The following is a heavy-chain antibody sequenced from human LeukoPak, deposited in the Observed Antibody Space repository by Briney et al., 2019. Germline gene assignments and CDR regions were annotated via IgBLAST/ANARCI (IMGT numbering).Heavy chain of an antibody. D-gene: IGHD3-9*01. J-gene: IGHJ4*02. CDR2: IYTSGST. V-gene: IGHV4-61*02. CDR3: ARGGTRFHILASD. Sequence: SETLSLTCTVSGGSISSGSYYWSWIRQPAGKGLAWIGRIYTSGSTNYNPSLKSRVTISVDTSKNQFSLKLSSVTAADTAVYYCARGGTRFHILASDWGQGILVSVSS. CDR1: GGSISSGSYY.